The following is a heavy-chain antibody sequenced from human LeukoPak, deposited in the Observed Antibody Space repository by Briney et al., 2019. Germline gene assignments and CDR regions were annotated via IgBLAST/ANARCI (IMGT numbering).Heavy chain of an antibody. D-gene: IGHD5-24*01. Sequence: GGSLRLSCAASGFTFTRHWMHWVRQAPGKGLEWVSRIKTDGTNTIYADFVEGRFTTSRDNARNTLYLQMSSLRAGDTAVYYCGGSEDGYIDYWGQGTLVTVSS. V-gene: IGHV3-74*01. J-gene: IGHJ4*02. CDR1: GFTFTRHW. CDR3: GGSEDGYIDY. CDR2: IKTDGTNT.